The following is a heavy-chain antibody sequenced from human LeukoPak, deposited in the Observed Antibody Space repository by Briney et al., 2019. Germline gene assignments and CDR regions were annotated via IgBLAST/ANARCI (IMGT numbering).Heavy chain of an antibody. CDR2: ISSSGSTI. D-gene: IGHD1-26*01. CDR1: GFTFSSYE. V-gene: IGHV3-48*03. J-gene: IGHJ4*02. CDR3: AGAAAVGAEYYFDY. Sequence: GGSLRLSCAASGFTFSSYEMNWVRQAPGKGLEWVSYISSSGSTIYYADSVKGRFTISRDNAKNSLYLQMNSLRAEDTAVYYCAGAAAVGAEYYFDYWGQGTLVTVSS.